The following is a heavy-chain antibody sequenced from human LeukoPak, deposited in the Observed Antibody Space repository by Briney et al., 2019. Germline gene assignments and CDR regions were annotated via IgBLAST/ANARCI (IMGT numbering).Heavy chain of an antibody. J-gene: IGHJ3*02. CDR2: IYPGDSDT. CDR1: GYRFTSYW. Sequence: GESLKISCKGSGYRFTSYWICGLRQMPGKGLEWMGIIYPGDSDTRYSPSFQGQVTISADKSISTAYPQWSSLKASDTGIYYCARLNDCFDIWGQGAMVIVSS. V-gene: IGHV5-51*01. CDR3: ARLNDCFDI. D-gene: IGHD3-3*01.